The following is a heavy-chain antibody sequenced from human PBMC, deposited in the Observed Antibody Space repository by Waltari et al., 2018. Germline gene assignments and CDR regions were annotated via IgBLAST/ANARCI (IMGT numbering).Heavy chain of an antibody. V-gene: IGHV4-39*01. CDR3: ATLATGSYGGLF. J-gene: IGHJ4*02. CDR1: GGSISSSSYY. CDR2: IYYSGST. D-gene: IGHD1-26*01. Sequence: QLQLQESGPGLVKPSETLSLTCTVSGGSISSSSYYWGWIRQPPGKGLEWIGSIYYSGSTYDNPSLKSRVTIAVDTSKNQFSLKLSSVTAADTAVYYCATLATGSYGGLFWGQGTLVTVSS.